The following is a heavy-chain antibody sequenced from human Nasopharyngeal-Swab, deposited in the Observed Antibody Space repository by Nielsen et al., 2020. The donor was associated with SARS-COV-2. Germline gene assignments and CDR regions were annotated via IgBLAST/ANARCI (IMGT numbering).Heavy chain of an antibody. CDR2: ISSSSSYI. D-gene: IGHD3-10*01. V-gene: IGHV3-21*01. Sequence: GGSLRLSCAASGLTFSSYSMNWVRQAPGKGLEWVSSISSSSSYIYYADSVKGRFTISRDNAKNSLYLQMNSLRAEDTAVYYCARARRGVDYYMDVWGKGTTVTVSS. CDR1: GLTFSSYS. CDR3: ARARRGVDYYMDV. J-gene: IGHJ6*03.